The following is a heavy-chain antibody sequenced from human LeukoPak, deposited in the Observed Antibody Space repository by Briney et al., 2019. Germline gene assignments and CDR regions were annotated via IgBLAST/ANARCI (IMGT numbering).Heavy chain of an antibody. CDR2: FDPEDGET. CDR3: AATERTIFGDTLPDY. CDR1: GYTLTELS. J-gene: IGHJ4*02. V-gene: IGHV1-24*01. Sequence: GASVKVSRKVSGYTLTELSMHWVRQAPGKGLEWMGGFDPEDGETIYAQKFQGRVTMTEDTSTDTAYMELSSLRSEDTAVYYCAATERTIFGDTLPDYWGQGTLVTVSS. D-gene: IGHD3-3*01.